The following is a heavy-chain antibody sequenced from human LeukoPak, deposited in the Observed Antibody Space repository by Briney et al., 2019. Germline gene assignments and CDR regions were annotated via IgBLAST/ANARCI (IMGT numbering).Heavy chain of an antibody. CDR1: SGSISTSNYY. Sequence: KPSETLSLTCTVSSGSISTSNYYWGWVRQPPGKALEWIGNIFYSGSTYYSPSLKSRVTISVDTSKNQFSLKLSSVTAADTAVYYCARVGYGGNSPGLYYYYYMDVWGKGTTVTVSS. CDR3: ARVGYGGNSPGLYYYYYMDV. J-gene: IGHJ6*03. D-gene: IGHD4-23*01. CDR2: IFYSGST. V-gene: IGHV4-39*07.